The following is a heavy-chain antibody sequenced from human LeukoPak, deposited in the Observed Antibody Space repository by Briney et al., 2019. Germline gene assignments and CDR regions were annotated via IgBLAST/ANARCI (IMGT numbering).Heavy chain of an antibody. Sequence: PGGSLRLSCAASGFTFSSYWMSWVRQAPGKGLEWVANIKQDGSEKYYVDSVKGRFTISRDSAKNSLYLQMNSLGAEDTAVYYCARDLDYDFSSGSLDYRGQGTLVTVSS. V-gene: IGHV3-7*01. J-gene: IGHJ4*02. D-gene: IGHD3-3*01. CDR1: GFTFSSYW. CDR2: IKQDGSEK. CDR3: ARDLDYDFSSGSLDY.